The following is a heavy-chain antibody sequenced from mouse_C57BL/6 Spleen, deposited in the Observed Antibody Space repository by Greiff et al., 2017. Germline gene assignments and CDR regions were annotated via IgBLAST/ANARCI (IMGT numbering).Heavy chain of an antibody. CDR1: GYSITSGYY. V-gene: IGHV3-6*01. J-gene: IGHJ4*01. Sequence: EVKLMESGPGLVKPSQSLSLTCSVTGYSITSGYYWNWIRQFPGNKLEWMGYISYDGSNNYNPSLKNRISITRDTSKTQFFLKLNSVTTEDTATYYCARRTTVVEYYAMDYWGQGTSVTVSS. CDR2: ISYDGSN. D-gene: IGHD1-1*01. CDR3: ARRTTVVEYYAMDY.